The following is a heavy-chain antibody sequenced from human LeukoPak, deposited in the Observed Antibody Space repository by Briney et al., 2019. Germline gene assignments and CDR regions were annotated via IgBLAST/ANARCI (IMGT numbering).Heavy chain of an antibody. D-gene: IGHD6-13*01. CDR1: GFTFSSYA. CDR2: IYSGGSA. CDR3: ARDSSSGWYHDC. J-gene: IGHJ4*02. V-gene: IGHV3-23*01. Sequence: GGSLRLSCAASGFTFSSYAVSWVRQAPGKGLEWVSVIYSGGSAYYADSARGRFTISRDDSNNTLYLQMNSLRAEDTAVYYCARDSSSGWYHDCWGQGTLVTVSS.